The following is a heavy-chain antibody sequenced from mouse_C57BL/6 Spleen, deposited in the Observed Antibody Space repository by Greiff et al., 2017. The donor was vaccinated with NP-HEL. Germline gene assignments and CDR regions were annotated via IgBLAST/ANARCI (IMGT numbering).Heavy chain of an antibody. J-gene: IGHJ4*01. CDR3: ARGIYYGTHYYAMDY. V-gene: IGHV1-22*01. D-gene: IGHD2-1*01. Sequence: VQLQQSGPELVKPGASVKMSCKASGYTFTDYNMHWVKQSHGKSLEWIGYINPNNGGTSYNQKFKGKATLTVNKSSSTAYMELRSLTSEDSAVYYCARGIYYGTHYYAMDYWGQGTSVTVSS. CDR1: GYTFTDYN. CDR2: INPNNGGT.